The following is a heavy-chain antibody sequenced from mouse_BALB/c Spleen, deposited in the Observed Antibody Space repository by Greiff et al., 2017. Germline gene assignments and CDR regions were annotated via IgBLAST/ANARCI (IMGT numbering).Heavy chain of an antibody. CDR3: ASAGFDY. Sequence: EVHLVESGPGLVKPSQSLSLTCSVTGYSITSGYYWNWIRQFPGNKLEWMGYISYDGSNNYNPSLKNRISITRDTSKNQFFLKLNSVTTEDTATYYCASAGFDYWGQGTTLTVSS. J-gene: IGHJ2*01. CDR2: ISYDGSN. CDR1: GYSITSGYY. V-gene: IGHV3-6*02.